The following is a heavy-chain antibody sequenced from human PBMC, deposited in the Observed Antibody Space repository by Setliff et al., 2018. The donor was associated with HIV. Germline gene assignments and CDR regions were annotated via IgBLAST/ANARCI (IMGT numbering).Heavy chain of an antibody. V-gene: IGHV1-2*06. Sequence: GASVKVSCKASGYSFTDYFMHWVRQAPGQGLEWMGRVNPNSGDTNYAQKFQGRVTMTRHTSISTAYMGLSRLTSDDTAVYYCAREGDVLSGYYVNWFDPWGQGTLVTVSS. CDR1: GYSFTDYF. J-gene: IGHJ5*02. D-gene: IGHD3-3*01. CDR2: VNPNSGDT. CDR3: AREGDVLSGYYVNWFDP.